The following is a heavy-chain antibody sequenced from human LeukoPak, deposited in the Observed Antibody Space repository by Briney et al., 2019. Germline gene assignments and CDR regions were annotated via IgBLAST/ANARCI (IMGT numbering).Heavy chain of an antibody. D-gene: IGHD5-12*01. CDR3: AKDRRVRSSGYDLDY. J-gene: IGHJ4*02. V-gene: IGHV3-23*01. CDR2: ISGSGGST. Sequence: GGSLRLSCAASGFTFSSYAMSWVRQAPGKGLEWVSAISGSGGSTYYANSVKGRFTISRDNSKNTLYLQMNSLRAEDTAVYYCAKDRRVRSSGYDLDYWGQGTLVTVSS. CDR1: GFTFSSYA.